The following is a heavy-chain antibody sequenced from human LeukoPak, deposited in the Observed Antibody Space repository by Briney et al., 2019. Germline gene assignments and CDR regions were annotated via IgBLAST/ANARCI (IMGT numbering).Heavy chain of an antibody. D-gene: IGHD1-26*01. CDR3: ASSGSYRFDY. V-gene: IGHV3-48*02. J-gene: IGHJ4*02. CDR1: GFTFSSYS. Sequence: GGSLRLSCAASGFTFSSYSMNWVRQAPGKGLEWVTHITASGTAMFYADSVKGRFTISRDNAKNSLYLQMNSLRDEDTAVYYCASSGSYRFDYWGQGTLVTVSS. CDR2: ITASGTAM.